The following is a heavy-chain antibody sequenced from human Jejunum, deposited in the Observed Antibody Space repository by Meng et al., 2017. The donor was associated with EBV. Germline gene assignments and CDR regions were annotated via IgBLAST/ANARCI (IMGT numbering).Heavy chain of an antibody. CDR1: GGSVGSGGYY. CDR3: ARDQNGSYFAY. Sequence: QVQLKESGPGLVKPSEPLSLPCTGSGGSVGSGGYYWSWIRQPPGKGLEWIGYIYNSESTNYKSSLKSRVTISADTSKNQFSLRLSSVTAADTAVYYCARDQNGSYFAYWGQGTLVTVSS. V-gene: IGHV4-61*08. J-gene: IGHJ4*02. CDR2: IYNSEST. D-gene: IGHD1-26*01.